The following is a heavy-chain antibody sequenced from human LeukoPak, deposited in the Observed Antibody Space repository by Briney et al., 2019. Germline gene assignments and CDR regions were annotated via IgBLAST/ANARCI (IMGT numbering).Heavy chain of an antibody. CDR1: GFTFSNYG. CDR2: ISDSGGST. CDR3: AKVDYYDSSGNYPNWFDP. Sequence: GGSLRLSCAASGFTFSNYGMSWVRQAPGKGLEWVSTISDSGGSTYYADSLKGRFTISRDNYKNTLYLQMNSLRAEDTAVYYCAKVDYYDSSGNYPNWFDPWGQGTLVTVSS. V-gene: IGHV3-23*01. D-gene: IGHD3-22*01. J-gene: IGHJ5*02.